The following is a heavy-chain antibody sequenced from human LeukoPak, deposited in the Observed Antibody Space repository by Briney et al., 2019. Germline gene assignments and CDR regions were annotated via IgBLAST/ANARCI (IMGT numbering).Heavy chain of an antibody. V-gene: IGHV1-2*02. CDR1: GYTFTGYY. Sequence: ASVKVSCKASGYTFTGYYMHWVRQAPGQGLEWMGWISPNSGGTNYAQKFQGRVTMTRDTSISTAYMELSRLRSDDTAVYYCARDLRYCTNGVCYRRYYYYYMDVWGKGTTVTVSS. J-gene: IGHJ6*03. CDR2: ISPNSGGT. D-gene: IGHD2-8*01. CDR3: ARDLRYCTNGVCYRRYYYYYMDV.